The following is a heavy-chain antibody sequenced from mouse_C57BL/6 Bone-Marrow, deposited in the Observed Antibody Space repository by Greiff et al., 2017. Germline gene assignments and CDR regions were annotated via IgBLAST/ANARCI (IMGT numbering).Heavy chain of an antibody. V-gene: IGHV1-81*01. J-gene: IGHJ4*01. D-gene: IGHD1-1*01. CDR2: IYPRSGNT. CDR1: GYTFTSYG. CDR3: ARDYGSSDAMDY. Sequence: QVHVKQSGAELARPGASVKLSCKASGYTFTSYGISWVKQRTGQGLEWIGEIYPRSGNTYYNEKFKGKATLTADKSSSTAYMELRSLTSEDSAVYFCARDYGSSDAMDYWGQGTSVTVSS.